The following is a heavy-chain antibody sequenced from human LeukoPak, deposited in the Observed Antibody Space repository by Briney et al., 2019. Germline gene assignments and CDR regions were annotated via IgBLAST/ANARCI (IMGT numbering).Heavy chain of an antibody. Sequence: GASVKVSCKASGYTFTSYYMHWVRQAPGQGLEWMGIINPSGGSTSYAQKFQGRVTMTRDMSTSTVYMELSSLRSEDTAVYYCARDHYDILTGYYPFDYWGQGTLVAVSS. CDR3: ARDHYDILTGYYPFDY. V-gene: IGHV1-46*01. CDR2: INPSGGST. J-gene: IGHJ4*02. D-gene: IGHD3-9*01. CDR1: GYTFTSYY.